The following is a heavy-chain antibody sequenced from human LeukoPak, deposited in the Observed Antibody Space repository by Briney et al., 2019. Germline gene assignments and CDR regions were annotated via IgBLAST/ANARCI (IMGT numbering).Heavy chain of an antibody. CDR2: IWYDGSNK. J-gene: IGHJ4*02. Sequence: GGSLRLSCAASGFTFSSYGMHWVRQAPGKGLEWVAVIWYDGSNKYYADSVKGRFTISRDNSKNTMYLQMNSLSAEDTAVYYCAKADCSGGSCYYSDYWGQGTLVTVSS. V-gene: IGHV3-33*06. D-gene: IGHD2-15*01. CDR1: GFTFSSYG. CDR3: AKADCSGGSCYYSDY.